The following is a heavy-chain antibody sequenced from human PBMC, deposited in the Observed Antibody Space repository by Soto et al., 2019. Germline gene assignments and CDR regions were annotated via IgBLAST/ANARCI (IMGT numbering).Heavy chain of an antibody. CDR3: ARGWNYYYGMDV. J-gene: IGHJ6*02. V-gene: IGHV3-21*01. CDR1: GFTFSIYS. CDR2: ISSSSSYI. Sequence: GGSLRLFCAASGFTFSIYSMNWVRQAPGKGLEWVSSISSSSSYIYYADSVKGRFTISRNNAKNSLYLQMNSLRAEDTAVYYCARGWNYYYGMDVWGQGTTVTVSS. D-gene: IGHD2-15*01.